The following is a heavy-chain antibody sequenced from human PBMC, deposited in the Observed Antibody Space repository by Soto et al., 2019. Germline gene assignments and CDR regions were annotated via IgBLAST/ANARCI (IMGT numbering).Heavy chain of an antibody. D-gene: IGHD5-12*01. V-gene: IGHV3-33*01. CDR3: ARDRGGYNWNGMDV. CDR1: GFTFSSYG. J-gene: IGHJ6*02. CDR2: IWYDGSNK. Sequence: QVQLVESGGGVVQPGRSLRLSWAASGFTFSSYGMLWVRQAPGKGLEWVAVIWYDGSNKYYADSVKGRFTISRDNSKNTLYLQMNSLRAEDTAVYYCARDRGGYNWNGMDVWGQGTTVTVSS.